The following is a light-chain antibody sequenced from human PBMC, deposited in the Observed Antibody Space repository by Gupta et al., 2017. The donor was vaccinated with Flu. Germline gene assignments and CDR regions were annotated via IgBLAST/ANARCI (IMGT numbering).Light chain of an antibody. V-gene: IGLV1-44*01. CDR2: GNS. CDR1: SSNIGSNT. CDR3: AAWDDSLTGHYV. Sequence: SVLAQPPSASGTPGQRVTIPCSGSSSNIGSNTVNGYLQVPGTAPKLLIYGNSVRPSGVPARFSGSKSGTSASLAISGLQSEDEADYYCAAWDDSLTGHYVFGSGTTVTVL. J-gene: IGLJ1*01.